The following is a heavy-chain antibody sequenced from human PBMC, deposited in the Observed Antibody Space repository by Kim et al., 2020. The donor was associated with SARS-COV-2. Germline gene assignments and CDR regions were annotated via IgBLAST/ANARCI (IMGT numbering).Heavy chain of an antibody. CDR3: ARVRLLLPIYYYYGMDVWGRGARSGGACRGGGGRGRGGGRGGGTGGGEWGGVGVVVAVEEGGGVGV. J-gene: IGHJ6*02. CDR2: INHSGST. D-gene: IGHD3-22*01. Sequence: SETLSLTCAVYGGSFSGYYWSWIRQPPGKGLEWIGEINHSGSTNYNPSLKSRVTISVDTSKNQFSLKLSSVTAADTAVYYCARVRLLLPIYYYYGMDVWGRGARSGGACRGGGGRGRGGGRGGGTGGGEWGGVGVVVAVEEGGGVGVWGQGTTVTVSS. CDR1: GGSFSGYY. V-gene: IGHV4-34*01.